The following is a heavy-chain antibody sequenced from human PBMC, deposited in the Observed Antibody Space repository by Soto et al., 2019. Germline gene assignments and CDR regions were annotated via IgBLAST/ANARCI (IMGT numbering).Heavy chain of an antibody. CDR3: ARHDYCSSTSCYYSGYYFDY. CDR1: GGSISSSSYY. D-gene: IGHD2-2*01. Sequence: SETLSLTCTVSGGSISSSSYYWGWIRQPPGKGLEWIGSIYYSGSTYYNPSLKSRVTISVDTSKNQFSLKLSSVTAADTAVYYCARHDYCSSTSCYYSGYYFDYWGQGTLVTVSS. J-gene: IGHJ4*02. V-gene: IGHV4-39*01. CDR2: IYYSGST.